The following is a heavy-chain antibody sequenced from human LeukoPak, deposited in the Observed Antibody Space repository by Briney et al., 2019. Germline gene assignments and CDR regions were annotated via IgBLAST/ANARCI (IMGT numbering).Heavy chain of an antibody. CDR2: IRSKANSYAT. CDR1: GFTFSGSA. Sequence: PGGSLRLSCAASGFTFSGSAMHWVRQASGKGLEWVGRIRSKANSYATAYAASVKGRFTISRDDSKNTAYLQMNSLKTDDTAVYYCTTTTVVTPSDYWGQGTLVTVSS. D-gene: IGHD4-23*01. V-gene: IGHV3-73*01. J-gene: IGHJ4*02. CDR3: TTTTVVTPSDY.